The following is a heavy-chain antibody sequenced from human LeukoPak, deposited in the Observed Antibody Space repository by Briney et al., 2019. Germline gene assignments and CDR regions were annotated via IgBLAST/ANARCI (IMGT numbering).Heavy chain of an antibody. CDR1: GGSISSSGYA. Sequence: PSETLSLTCAVSGGSISSSGYAWSWIRQHPGKGLEWIGYIYHGGSTNYNPSLKSRVTISVDTSKNQFSLKLSSVTAADTAVYYCARGSGWYYWFDPWGQGTLVTVSS. D-gene: IGHD6-19*01. J-gene: IGHJ5*02. CDR3: ARGSGWYYWFDP. CDR2: IYHGGST. V-gene: IGHV4-61*08.